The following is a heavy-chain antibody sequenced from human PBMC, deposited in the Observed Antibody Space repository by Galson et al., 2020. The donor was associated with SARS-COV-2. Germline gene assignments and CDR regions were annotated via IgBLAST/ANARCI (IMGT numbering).Heavy chain of an antibody. J-gene: IGHJ4*02. D-gene: IGHD5-12*01. Sequence: GGSLRLSWVGSGFTFSRHALHWVRQAPGKGLEWVAMISYAGSKKHYADSVTGRFAISRDNSQNTMYLQMNSLRGDDTALYYCARDVTSGYGRGYSLDYWGQGAPVTVSS. CDR2: ISYAGSKK. CDR1: GFTFSRHA. V-gene: IGHV3-30*09. CDR3: ARDVTSGYGRGYSLDY.